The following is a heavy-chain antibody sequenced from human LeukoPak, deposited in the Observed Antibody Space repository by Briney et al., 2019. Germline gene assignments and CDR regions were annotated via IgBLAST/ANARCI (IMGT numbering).Heavy chain of an antibody. CDR1: GFTFSSYG. CDR3: ATDGLPYSSGYYFDY. D-gene: IGHD3-22*01. Sequence: GSLRLSCAASGFTFSSYGMHWVRQAPGKGLEWVAFIRYDGSNKHYADSVKGRFTISRDNSKNTLYLQVNSLRAEDTAVYYCATDGLPYSSGYYFDYWGQGTLVTVSS. V-gene: IGHV3-30*02. CDR2: IRYDGSNK. J-gene: IGHJ4*02.